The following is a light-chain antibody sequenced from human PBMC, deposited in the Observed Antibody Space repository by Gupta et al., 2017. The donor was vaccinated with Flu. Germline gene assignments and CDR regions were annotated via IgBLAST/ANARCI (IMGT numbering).Light chain of an antibody. Sequence: EIVLTQSPATLSLSPGERATLSCRASQSVRSYVAWYQQKPGQAPRLLIYDASNRASGIPARFSGSGSGTDFTLTSSRRVDEDFAVYYGQQRSSLYTFGQGTKLEIK. CDR1: QSVRSY. J-gene: IGKJ2*01. V-gene: IGKV3-11*01. CDR2: DAS. CDR3: QQRSSLYT.